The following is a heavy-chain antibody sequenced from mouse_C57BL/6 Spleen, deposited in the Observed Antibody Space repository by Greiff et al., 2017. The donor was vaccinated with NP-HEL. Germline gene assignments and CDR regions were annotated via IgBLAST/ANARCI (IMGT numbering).Heavy chain of an antibody. CDR3: ARCVTTVVEGYFDV. D-gene: IGHD1-1*01. J-gene: IGHJ1*03. CDR2: INPNNGGT. CDR1: GYTFTDYN. Sequence: VQLQQSGPELVKPGASVKIPCKASGYTFTDYNMDWVKQSHGKSLEWIGDINPNNGGTIYNQKFKGKATLTVDKSSSTAYMELRSLTSEDTAVYYCARCVTTVVEGYFDVWGTGTTVTVSS. V-gene: IGHV1-18*01.